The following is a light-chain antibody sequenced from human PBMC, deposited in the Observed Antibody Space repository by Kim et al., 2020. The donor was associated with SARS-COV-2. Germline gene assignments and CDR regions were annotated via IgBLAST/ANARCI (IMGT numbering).Light chain of an antibody. Sequence: ASVGDRVTITCRTSKDISNYLAWFQLKPGKAPKLLIYAASALQPGVPSRFSGSGSGTDFTLTVTSLQPEDVATYYCQKCDSAPWTFDQGTKVDIK. J-gene: IGKJ1*01. V-gene: IGKV1-27*01. CDR3: QKCDSAPWT. CDR2: AAS. CDR1: KDISNY.